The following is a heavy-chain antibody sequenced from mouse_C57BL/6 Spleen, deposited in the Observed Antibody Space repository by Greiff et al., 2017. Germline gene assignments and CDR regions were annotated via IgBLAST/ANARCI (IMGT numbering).Heavy chain of an antibody. V-gene: IGHV1-59*01. J-gene: IGHJ2*01. CDR2: IDPSDSYP. CDR3: ARGVTGTKFDD. CDR1: GYTFTSYW. D-gene: IGHD4-1*01. Sequence: VQLQQPGAELVRPGTSVKLSCKASGYTFTSYWMHWVKQRPGQGLEWIGVIDPSDSYPNYNQKFKGKATLTVDTASSTAYMQLSSLTSEDSAVYYCARGVTGTKFDDWGQGTTRTVSS.